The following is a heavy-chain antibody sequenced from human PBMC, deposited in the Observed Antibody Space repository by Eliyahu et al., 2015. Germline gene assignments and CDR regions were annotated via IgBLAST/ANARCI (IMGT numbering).Heavy chain of an antibody. CDR2: NT. J-gene: IGHJ6*02. CDR3: GVAVVAATGGGYYYYGMDV. V-gene: IGHV4-34*01. Sequence: NTNYNPSLKSRVTISVDTSKNQFSLKLSSVTAADTAVYYCGVAVVAATGGGYYYYGMDVWGQGTTVTVSS. D-gene: IGHD2-15*01.